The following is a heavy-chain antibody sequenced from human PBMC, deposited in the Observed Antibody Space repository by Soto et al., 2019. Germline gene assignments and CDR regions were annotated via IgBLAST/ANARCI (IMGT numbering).Heavy chain of an antibody. CDR1: GGSFSGYY. V-gene: IGHV4-34*01. CDR3: ARGPPKADIVATTKGRYYYYYYGMDV. Sequence: PSETLSLTCAVYGGSFSGYYWSWIRQPPGKGLEGIGEINHRGSTNYNPSLKSRVTISVDTSKNQFSPKLSSVTAADTAVYYCARGPPKADIVATTKGRYYYYYYGMDVRGQGPMVTVSS. J-gene: IGHJ6*02. CDR2: INHRGST. D-gene: IGHD5-12*01.